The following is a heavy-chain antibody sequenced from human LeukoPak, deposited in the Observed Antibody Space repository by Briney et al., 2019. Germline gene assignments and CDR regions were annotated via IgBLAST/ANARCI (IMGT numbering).Heavy chain of an antibody. J-gene: IGHJ4*02. CDR2: INPNSGGT. V-gene: IGHV1-2*02. CDR1: GYTFTNYY. Sequence: VASVKVSCKASGYTFTNYYMHWVRQAPGQGLEWMGWINPNSGGTNYAQKFQGRVTMTRDTSISTAYMELSRLRSDDTAVYYCARSGRGTYYYFDLWGQGTLVTVSS. CDR3: ARSGRGTYYYFDL. D-gene: IGHD1-26*01.